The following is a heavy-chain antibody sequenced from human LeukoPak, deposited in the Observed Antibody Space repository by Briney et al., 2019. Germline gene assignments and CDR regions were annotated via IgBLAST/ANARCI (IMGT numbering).Heavy chain of an antibody. Sequence: GGSLRLSCAASGFTFSSYAMHWVRQAPGKGLEWVAVISYDGSNKYYADSVKGRFTISRDNSKNTLYLQMNSLRAEDTAVYYCARSASGESALLSRGNYYYYVMDVWGQGTTVTVSS. D-gene: IGHD1-14*01. CDR1: GFTFSSYA. CDR3: ARSASGESALLSRGNYYYYVMDV. J-gene: IGHJ6*02. CDR2: ISYDGSNK. V-gene: IGHV3-30-3*01.